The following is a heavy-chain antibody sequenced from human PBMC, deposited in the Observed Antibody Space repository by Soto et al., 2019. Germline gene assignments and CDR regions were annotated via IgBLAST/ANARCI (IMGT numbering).Heavy chain of an antibody. CDR3: VYSLVATTGFDY. V-gene: IGHV2-5*02. D-gene: IGHD5-12*01. J-gene: IGHJ4*02. Sequence: QITLKESGPTLVKPTQTLTLTCTFSGFSLSTSGVGVGWIRQPPGKALEWLALIYWDDDKRYRPSLKSRLTITKYTSKNQVVLTMTNMDPVDTATYYCVYSLVATTGFDYWCQGTLVTVSS. CDR2: IYWDDDK. CDR1: GFSLSTSGVG.